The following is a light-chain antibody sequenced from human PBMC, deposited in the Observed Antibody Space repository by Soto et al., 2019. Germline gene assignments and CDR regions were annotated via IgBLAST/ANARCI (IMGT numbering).Light chain of an antibody. Sequence: EIVLTQSPGTLSLSPGERATLSCRASQSVSNNYLAWYQQKPGQAPRLLINGASNRATGIPDRFSGSGSATDFTLTISRLEPEDFAVYYCQQYGSSPATFGGGTKVAIK. J-gene: IGKJ4*01. V-gene: IGKV3-20*01. CDR1: QSVSNNY. CDR3: QQYGSSPAT. CDR2: GAS.